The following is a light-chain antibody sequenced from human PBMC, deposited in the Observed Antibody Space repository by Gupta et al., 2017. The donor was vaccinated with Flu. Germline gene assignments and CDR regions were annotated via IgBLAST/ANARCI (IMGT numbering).Light chain of an antibody. CDR3: CSYASSSTLF. J-gene: IGLJ2*01. V-gene: IGLV2-11*01. CDR1: SSDVGGYNY. CDR2: DVT. Sequence: QSALTQPRSVSGSPVQSVTISCTGTSSDVGGYNYVSWYQQHPGKAPKLMIYDVTVRPSGVPDRFSGSKSDNRASLTITGLQAEDEAEYYCCSYASSSTLFFGRGTKLTVL.